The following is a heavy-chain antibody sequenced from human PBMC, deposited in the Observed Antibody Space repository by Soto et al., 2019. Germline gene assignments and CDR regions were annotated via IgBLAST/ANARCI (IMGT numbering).Heavy chain of an antibody. CDR1: GGSISSYY. J-gene: IGHJ4*02. Sequence: SETLSLTCTVSGGSISSYYWSWVRQPPGKGLEWIGYIYYNGGTNYSPSLETRVTISVDTSKNQFSLKLNSVTAADTAVYYCARTLGRVTFDYWGQGTLVTVSS. CDR3: ARTLGRVTFDY. CDR2: IYYNGGT. V-gene: IGHV4-59*01. D-gene: IGHD4-4*01.